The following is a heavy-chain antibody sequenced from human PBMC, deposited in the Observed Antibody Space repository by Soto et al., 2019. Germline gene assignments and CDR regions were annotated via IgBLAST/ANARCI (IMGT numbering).Heavy chain of an antibody. CDR3: ARLRVPPPMMWQAYLDY. J-gene: IGHJ4*02. V-gene: IGHV1-18*01. D-gene: IGHD2-2*01. Sequence: GASLHVSRTASGYTFNSDGMSRVRQAPCQGLEWMGWISAYNGNTNYAQKLQGRVTMTTDTSTSTAYMELRSLRSDDTAVYYCARLRVPPPMMWQAYLDYWGQGTLVTVSS. CDR1: GYTFNSDG. CDR2: ISAYNGNT.